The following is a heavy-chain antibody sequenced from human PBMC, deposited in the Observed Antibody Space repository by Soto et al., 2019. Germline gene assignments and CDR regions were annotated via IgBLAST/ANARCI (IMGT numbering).Heavy chain of an antibody. J-gene: IGHJ4*02. Sequence: GGSLRLSCAASGFTFSSYAMSWVRQAPGKGLEWVSAISGSGGSTYYADSVKGRFTISRDNSKNTLYLQMNSLRAEDTAVYYCANYPIVVVTANFDYWGQGTLVTVSS. CDR1: GFTFSSYA. D-gene: IGHD2-21*02. CDR2: ISGSGGST. CDR3: ANYPIVVVTANFDY. V-gene: IGHV3-23*01.